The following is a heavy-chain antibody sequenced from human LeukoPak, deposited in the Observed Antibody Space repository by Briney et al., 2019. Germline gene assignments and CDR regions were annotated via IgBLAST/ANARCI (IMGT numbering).Heavy chain of an antibody. J-gene: IGHJ4*02. V-gene: IGHV1-69*13. D-gene: IGHD3-10*01. CDR2: IIPIFGTA. Sequence: GASVKVSCKASGYTFTNYGISWVRQAPGQGLEWMGGIIPIFGTANYAQKFQGRVTITADESTSTAYMELSSLRSEDTAVYYCAREFPGFLYYFDYWGQGTLVTVSS. CDR3: AREFPGFLYYFDY. CDR1: GYTFTNYG.